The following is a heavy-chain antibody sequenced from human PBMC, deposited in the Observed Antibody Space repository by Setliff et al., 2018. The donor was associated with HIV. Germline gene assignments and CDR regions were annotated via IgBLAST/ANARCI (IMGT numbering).Heavy chain of an antibody. CDR3: VKDVLKFWSGSGALDF. CDR1: GFTFSSAW. Sequence: GGSLRLSCAASGFTFSSAWMGWVRQAPAKGLEWVANISPDGSATYYVDSVKGRFTISRDNAKNSLYLQLNSLRVEDTAVYYCVKDVLKFWSGSGALDFWGPGTLVTVSS. CDR2: ISPDGSAT. V-gene: IGHV3-7*01. D-gene: IGHD3-3*01. J-gene: IGHJ4*02.